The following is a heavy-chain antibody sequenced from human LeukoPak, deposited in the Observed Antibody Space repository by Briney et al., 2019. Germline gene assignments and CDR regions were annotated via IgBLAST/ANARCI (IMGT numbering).Heavy chain of an antibody. V-gene: IGHV3-48*02. Sequence: GGSLRLSCAASGFSFSGFGMNWVRQAPGKGLEWISYIGSSGSAGGNIYYAVSVKGRFTVSRDNAKDSLFLQMNSLQDADTAVYYCARVPTPYFTYYMDVWGKGTTVTVSS. CDR2: IGSSGSAGGNI. CDR3: ARVPTPYFTYYMDV. J-gene: IGHJ6*03. D-gene: IGHD2-21*01. CDR1: GFSFSGFG.